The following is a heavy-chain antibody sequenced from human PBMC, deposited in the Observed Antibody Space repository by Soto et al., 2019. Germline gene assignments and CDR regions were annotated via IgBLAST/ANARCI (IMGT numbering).Heavy chain of an antibody. Sequence: PGGSLRLSCEASGFTFSSYSMNWVRQAPGKGLEWVSSISSSSSYIYYADSVKGRFTISRDNAKNSLYLQMNSLRAEDTAVYYCARVVRGDSSGYSYYSFDIWGQGTMVTVSS. D-gene: IGHD3-22*01. CDR1: GFTFSSYS. CDR2: ISSSSSYI. V-gene: IGHV3-21*01. CDR3: ARVVRGDSSGYSYYSFDI. J-gene: IGHJ3*02.